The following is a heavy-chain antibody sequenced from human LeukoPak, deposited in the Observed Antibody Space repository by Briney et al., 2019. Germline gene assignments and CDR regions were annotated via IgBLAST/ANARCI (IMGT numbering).Heavy chain of an antibody. CDR1: GFTFSDYY. CDR2: ISSSGSTI. V-gene: IGHV3-11*01. J-gene: IGHJ4*02. D-gene: IGHD1-26*01. CDR3: AKTSGSYYLDYFDY. Sequence: GGSLRLSCAASGFTFSDYYMSWIRQAPGKGLEWVSYISSSGSTIYYADSVKGRFTISRDNAKNSLYLQMNSLRAEDTAVYYCAKTSGSYYLDYFDYWGQGTLVTVSS.